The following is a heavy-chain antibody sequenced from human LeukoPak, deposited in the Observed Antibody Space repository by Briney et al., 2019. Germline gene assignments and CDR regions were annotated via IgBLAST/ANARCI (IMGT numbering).Heavy chain of an antibody. J-gene: IGHJ5*02. CDR1: GGSISSYY. CDR3: ARDYWYCSSTSCYGGNWCDP. D-gene: IGHD2-2*01. Sequence: SETLSLTCTVSGGSISSYYWSWIRQPPGKGLEWIGCIYHSGSTNYNPSLKSRVTISVDTSKNQFSLKLSSVTAADTAVYCCARDYWYCSSTSCYGGNWCDPWGQGTLVTVSS. V-gene: IGHV4-59*01. CDR2: IYHSGST.